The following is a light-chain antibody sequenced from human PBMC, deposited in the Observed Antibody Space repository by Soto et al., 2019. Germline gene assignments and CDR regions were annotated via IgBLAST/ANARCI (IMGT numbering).Light chain of an antibody. CDR1: SSNIGSNT. Sequence: QSVLTQPPSASGTPGQRVTISASGSSSNIGSNTVSWYQQVPGTAPKLLIYDNDERPSGVPGRFSGSKSGTSASLAISGLQSEDEADYYCATWDDSRNGYVFGPGTKFTVL. CDR2: DND. J-gene: IGLJ1*01. CDR3: ATWDDSRNGYV. V-gene: IGLV1-44*01.